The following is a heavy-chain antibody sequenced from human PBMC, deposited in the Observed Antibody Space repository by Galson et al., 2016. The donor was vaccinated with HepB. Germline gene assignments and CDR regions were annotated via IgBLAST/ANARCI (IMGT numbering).Heavy chain of an antibody. J-gene: IGHJ3*01. D-gene: IGHD4-17*01. CDR1: GFTFSNYG. V-gene: IGHV3-33*01. CDR2: VWYDGETK. Sequence: SLRLSCAASGFTFSNYGMHWVRQTPDKGLEWVAIVWYDGETKYYGDSVKGRFTISRDNSKNTLYLQMNSLRVEDTAVYYCAREGADGDFHDAFYFWGQGTMVTVSS. CDR3: AREGADGDFHDAFYF.